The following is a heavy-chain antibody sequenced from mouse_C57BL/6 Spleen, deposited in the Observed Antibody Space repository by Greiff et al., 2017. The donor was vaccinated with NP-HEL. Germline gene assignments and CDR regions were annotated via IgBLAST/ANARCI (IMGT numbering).Heavy chain of an antibody. CDR2: IDPEDGET. CDR1: Y. V-gene: IGHV14-2*01. Sequence: VQLKESGAELVKPGASVKLSYYMHWVKQRTEQGLEWIGRIDPEDGETKYAPKFQGKATITADTSSNTAYLQLSSLTSEDTAVYYCARLGSYGWYFDVWGTGTTVTVSS. J-gene: IGHJ1*03. CDR3: ARLGSYGWYFDV. D-gene: IGHD1-1*02.